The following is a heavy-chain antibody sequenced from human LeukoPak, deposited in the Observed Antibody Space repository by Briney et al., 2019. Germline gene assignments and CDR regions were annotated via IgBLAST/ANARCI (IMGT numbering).Heavy chain of an antibody. CDR2: IRYDGTDT. J-gene: IGHJ4*02. V-gene: IGHV3-30*02. D-gene: IGHD2-21*01. Sequence: SGGSLRLSCAASGFTFSSFGMHWFRQAPGKGLEWVAVIRYDGTDTYYAESVKGRFTISRDNSKNTLYLQMNSLRPEDTAVYYCAPRVVVITAPFDYWGQGTLVTVSS. CDR1: GFTFSSFG. CDR3: APRVVVITAPFDY.